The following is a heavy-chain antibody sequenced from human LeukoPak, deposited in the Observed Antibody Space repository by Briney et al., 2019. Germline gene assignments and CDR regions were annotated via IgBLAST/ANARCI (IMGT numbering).Heavy chain of an antibody. V-gene: IGHV3-11*04. Sequence: PGGSLRLSCAASGFTFSDYYISWIRQAPGKGLEWVSYISSSGSTIYYADSVKGRFTISRDNAKNSLYLQMNSLRAEDTAVYYCARDLTEYYYDSSGYHGGDYWGQGTLVTVSS. J-gene: IGHJ4*02. CDR3: ARDLTEYYYDSSGYHGGDY. CDR2: ISSSGSTI. D-gene: IGHD3-22*01. CDR1: GFTFSDYY.